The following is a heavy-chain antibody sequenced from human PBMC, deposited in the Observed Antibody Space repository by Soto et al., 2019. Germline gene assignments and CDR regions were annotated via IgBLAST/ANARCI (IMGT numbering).Heavy chain of an antibody. V-gene: IGHV1-69*13. D-gene: IGHD5-18*01. CDR2: IIPIFGTA. CDR3: ASRGYSYGPSVDY. J-gene: IGHJ4*02. Sequence: SVKVSCKASGGTFSSYAISWVRQAPGQGLEWMGGIIPIFGTANYAQKFQGRVTITADESTSTAYMELSSLRSEDTAVYYCASRGYSYGPSVDYWGQGTLVTVSS. CDR1: GGTFSSYA.